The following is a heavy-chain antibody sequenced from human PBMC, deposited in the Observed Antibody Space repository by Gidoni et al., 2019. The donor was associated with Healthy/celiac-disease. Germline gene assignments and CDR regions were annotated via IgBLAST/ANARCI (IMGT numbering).Heavy chain of an antibody. CDR2: ISSNGGST. Sequence: EVQRVESGGGLVQPGGSLRLSGSASGFPFSSYAMHWVRQAPGKGLEYVSAISSNGGSTYYADSVKGRFTISRDNSKNTLYLQMSSLRAEDTAVYYCVKALYYDGKGAFAIWGQGTMVTVSS. V-gene: IGHV3-64D*06. J-gene: IGHJ3*02. CDR1: GFPFSSYA. CDR3: VKALYYDGKGAFAI. D-gene: IGHD3-3*01.